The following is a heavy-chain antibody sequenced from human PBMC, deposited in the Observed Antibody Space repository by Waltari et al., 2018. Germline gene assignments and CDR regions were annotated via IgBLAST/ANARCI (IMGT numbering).Heavy chain of an antibody. CDR3: ARQRSKQQRAFDY. CDR2: IYYSGST. CDR1: GGSISSYY. Sequence: QVQLQESGPGLVKPSETLSLTCTVSGGSISSYYWSWIRQPPGKGLEWIGYIYYSGSTNYNPSRKSRVTISVDTSKNQFSLKLSSVTAADTAVYYCARQRSKQQRAFDYWGQGTLVTVSS. D-gene: IGHD6-13*01. J-gene: IGHJ4*02. V-gene: IGHV4-59*08.